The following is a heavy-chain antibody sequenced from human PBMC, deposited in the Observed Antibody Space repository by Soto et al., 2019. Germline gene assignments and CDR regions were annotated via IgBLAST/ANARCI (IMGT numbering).Heavy chain of an antibody. J-gene: IGHJ4*02. Sequence: QVQLQESGPGLVKPSQTLSLTCTVSGGSISSGDYYWSWIRQPPGKGLEWIGYIYYSGSTYYNPSLTSRVNISVDTSKNQVSLKLSSVTAAETDVYYCARDGGPGYGVWGQGTLVTVSS. CDR1: GGSISSGDYY. CDR3: ARDGGPGYGV. D-gene: IGHD2-15*01. V-gene: IGHV4-30-4*01. CDR2: IYYSGST.